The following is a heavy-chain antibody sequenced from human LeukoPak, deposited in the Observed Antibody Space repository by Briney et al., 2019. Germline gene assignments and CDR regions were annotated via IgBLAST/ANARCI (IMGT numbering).Heavy chain of an antibody. CDR1: GGSISSYY. V-gene: IGHV4-59*08. J-gene: IGHJ5*02. CDR2: IYYSGST. D-gene: IGHD1-26*01. Sequence: SETLSLTCTVSGGSISSYYWSWIRQPPGKGLEWIGYIYYSGSTNYNPSLKSRVTISVDTSVNQFFLKLSSVTAADTAVYYCARHTGGGSSSGWFDPWGQGTLVIVSS. CDR3: ARHTGGGSSSGWFDP.